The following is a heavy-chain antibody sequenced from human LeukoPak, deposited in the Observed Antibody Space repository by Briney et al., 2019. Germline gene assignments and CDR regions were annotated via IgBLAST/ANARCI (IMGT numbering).Heavy chain of an antibody. CDR3: ARTGERGYSYGNDY. D-gene: IGHD5-18*01. J-gene: IGHJ4*02. CDR2: VIPIFGTA. Sequence: ASVEVSCKAFGGTFSSYAIRWVRQAPGQGLGGVGGVIPIFGTANYAQKFQGRVTITADESTSTAYMELSSLRSEDTAVYYCARTGERGYSYGNDYWGQGTLVTVSS. CDR1: GGTFSSYA. V-gene: IGHV1-69*13.